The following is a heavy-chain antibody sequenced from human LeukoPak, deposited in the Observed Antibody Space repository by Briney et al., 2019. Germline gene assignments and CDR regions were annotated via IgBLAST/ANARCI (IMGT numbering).Heavy chain of an antibody. Sequence: GGSLRLSCAASGFTFSSYGMHWVRQAPGKGLEWVAVISYDGSNKYYADSVKGRFTISRDNSKNTLYLQMNSLRAEDTAVYYCAKAKPWIQLWFYFDYWGQGTLVTVSS. J-gene: IGHJ4*02. V-gene: IGHV3-30*18. CDR1: GFTFSSYG. CDR2: ISYDGSNK. CDR3: AKAKPWIQLWFYFDY. D-gene: IGHD5-18*01.